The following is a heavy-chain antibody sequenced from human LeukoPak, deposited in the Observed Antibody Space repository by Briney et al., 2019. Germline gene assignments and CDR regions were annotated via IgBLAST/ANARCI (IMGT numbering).Heavy chain of an antibody. V-gene: IGHV3-30*04. CDR2: VLYDGRLK. J-gene: IGHJ3*01. CDR1: GFTFNKYT. D-gene: IGHD7-27*01. CDR3: ARDNWGGAFDL. Sequence: PGGSLRLSCAASGFTFNKYTMHGVRQAPGKGLEWVAVVLYDGRLKNNADSAKGRFTISRDNSKNMMYLQMNSLRDEDTALYYCARDNWGGAFDLWGQGTMVTVSS.